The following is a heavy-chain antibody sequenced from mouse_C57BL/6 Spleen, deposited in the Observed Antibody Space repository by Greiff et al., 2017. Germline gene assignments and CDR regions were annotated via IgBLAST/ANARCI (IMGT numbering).Heavy chain of an antibody. CDR2: IYPGSGST. J-gene: IGHJ3*01. V-gene: IGHV1-55*01. Sequence: QVQLKQPGAELVKPGASVKMSCKASGYTFTSYWITWVKQRPGQGLEWIGDIYPGSGSTNYNEKFKSKATLTVDTSSSTAYMQLSSLTSEDSAVYYCARSGAQATNWCAYWGQGTLVTVSA. D-gene: IGHD3-2*02. CDR1: GYTFTSYW. CDR3: ARSGAQATNWCAY.